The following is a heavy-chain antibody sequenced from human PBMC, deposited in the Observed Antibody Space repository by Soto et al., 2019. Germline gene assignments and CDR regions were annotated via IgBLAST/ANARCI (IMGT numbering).Heavy chain of an antibody. Sequence: QVQLVQSGAEVKKPGSSVKVSCKASGGTFSSYAISWVRQAPGQGLEWMGGIIPIFGTANYAQKFQGRVTITADESTSTAYMELSSLRAEDTAVYYCVRIRGRYFDWLLTYGMDVWGQGTTVTVSS. CDR3: VRIRGRYFDWLLTYGMDV. CDR2: IIPIFGTA. CDR1: GGTFSSYA. J-gene: IGHJ6*02. D-gene: IGHD3-9*01. V-gene: IGHV1-69*12.